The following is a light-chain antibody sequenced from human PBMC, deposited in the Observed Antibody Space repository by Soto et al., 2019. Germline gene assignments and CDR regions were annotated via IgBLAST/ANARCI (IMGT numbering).Light chain of an antibody. J-gene: IGKJ1*01. V-gene: IGKV3-11*01. CDR1: QSVSTY. CDR2: DAS. Sequence: EIVLTQSPATLSLSPGEGATLSCRASQSVSTYLAWYQQKPGQAPRLLIYDASNRATGIPARFSGSGSGTDFTLTISSLEPEDFVVYYCQQRSNWPRTFGQGTQVDIK. CDR3: QQRSNWPRT.